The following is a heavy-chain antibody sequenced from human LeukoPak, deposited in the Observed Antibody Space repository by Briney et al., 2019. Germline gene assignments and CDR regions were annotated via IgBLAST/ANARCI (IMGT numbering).Heavy chain of an antibody. Sequence: GGSLRLSCAASGFTFSSYAMSWVRQAAGKGLEWVSAISGSGGSTYYADSVKGRFTISRDNSKNTLYLQMNSLRAEDTAVYYCAGHLRYFDWFDYWGQGTLVTVSS. CDR1: GFTFSSYA. V-gene: IGHV3-23*01. CDR2: ISGSGGST. D-gene: IGHD3-9*01. CDR3: AGHLRYFDWFDY. J-gene: IGHJ4*02.